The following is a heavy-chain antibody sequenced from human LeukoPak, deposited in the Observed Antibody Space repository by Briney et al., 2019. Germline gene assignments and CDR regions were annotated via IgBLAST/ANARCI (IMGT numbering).Heavy chain of an antibody. J-gene: IGHJ4*02. D-gene: IGHD3-10*01. CDR1: GGSISSGDYY. CDR2: IYYSGST. Sequence: SETLSLTCTVSGGSISSGDYYWRWIRQPPGKGLEWIGYIYYSGSTYYNPSLKSRVTISVDTSKNQFSLNLSSVTAADTAVYYCARDDYFGSGTYYRAFGNWGQGTLVTVSS. CDR3: ARDDYFGSGTYYRAFGN. V-gene: IGHV4-30-4*01.